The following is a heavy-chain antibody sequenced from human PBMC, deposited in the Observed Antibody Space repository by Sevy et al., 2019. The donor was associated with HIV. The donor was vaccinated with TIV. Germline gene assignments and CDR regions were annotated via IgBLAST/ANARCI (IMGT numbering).Heavy chain of an antibody. J-gene: IGHJ4*02. D-gene: IGHD2-8*01. CDR1: GFTFSKYS. V-gene: IGHV3-23*01. CDR3: AREGCTKPHDY. Sequence: GGSLRLSCAASGFTFSKYSMSWIRQTPGKGLVWVSTFSFGCGKINYADSVKGRFTISRNDSRKTFYLQMNSLRAEDTAIYYCAREGCTKPHDYWGQGTVVTVSS. CDR2: FSFGCGKI.